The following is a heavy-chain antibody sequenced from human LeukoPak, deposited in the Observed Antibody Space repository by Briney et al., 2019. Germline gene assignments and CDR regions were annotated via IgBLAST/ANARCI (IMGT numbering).Heavy chain of an antibody. V-gene: IGHV1-69*05. CDR2: IIPIFGTA. CDR1: GGTFSSYA. J-gene: IGHJ4*02. CDR3: ARAWVGSSGWYSPYYFDY. Sequence: RASVKVFCKASGGTFSSYAISWVQQAPGQGLEWMGGIIPIFGTANYAQKFQGRVTITTDESTSTAYMELSSLRSEDTAVYYCARAWVGSSGWYSPYYFDYWGQGTLVTVSS. D-gene: IGHD6-19*01.